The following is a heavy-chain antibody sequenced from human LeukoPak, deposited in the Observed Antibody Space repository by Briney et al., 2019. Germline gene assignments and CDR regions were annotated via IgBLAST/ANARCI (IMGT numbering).Heavy chain of an antibody. Sequence: PGGSLRLSCAASGFTFSDYYMSWIRQAPGKGLEWVSYISSSGSTIYYADSVKGRFTISRDNAKNSLFLQMSSLRVEDTALYYCAKDSYGGSGSYYLYSFDIWGQGTMVTVSS. J-gene: IGHJ3*02. CDR3: AKDSYGGSGSYYLYSFDI. CDR1: GFTFSDYY. CDR2: ISSSGSTI. D-gene: IGHD3-10*01. V-gene: IGHV3-11*01.